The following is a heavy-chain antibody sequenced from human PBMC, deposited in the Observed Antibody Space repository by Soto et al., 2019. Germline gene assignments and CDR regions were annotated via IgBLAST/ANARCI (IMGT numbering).Heavy chain of an antibody. D-gene: IGHD6-19*01. J-gene: IGHJ5*02. CDR1: GFTFSNYG. Sequence: GGSLRLSCAASGFTFSNYGMHWVRQAPGKGLEWVAVISYYGSNKYYADSVMGRFTISRDNSKNTLYLQMNSLRAEDTAVYYCVVSSGWYTGNWFDPWGQGTLVTVSS. CDR2: ISYYGSNK. V-gene: IGHV3-30*03. CDR3: VVSSGWYTGNWFDP.